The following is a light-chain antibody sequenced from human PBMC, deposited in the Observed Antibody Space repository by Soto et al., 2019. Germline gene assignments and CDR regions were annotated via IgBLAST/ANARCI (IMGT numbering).Light chain of an antibody. Sequence: QSALTQPPSSSGSPGQSVTISCTGTSSDVGAYNYVSWYQQYPGKAPKLMIYDVTKRPSGVPDRFSGTKSGNTSFLTVSGLQSEDEADYYCTSYTGSLSGPYVFGTGTKLTVL. CDR1: SSDVGAYNY. V-gene: IGLV2-8*01. CDR3: TSYTGSLSGPYV. CDR2: DVT. J-gene: IGLJ1*01.